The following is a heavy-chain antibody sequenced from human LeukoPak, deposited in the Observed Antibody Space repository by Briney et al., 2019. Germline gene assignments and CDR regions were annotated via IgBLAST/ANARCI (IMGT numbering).Heavy chain of an antibody. CDR3: ARGNYYDSSAYYSY. CDR1: RFTLSSYW. D-gene: IGHD3-22*01. V-gene: IGHV3-7*03. J-gene: IGHJ4*02. Sequence: PGGSLRLSCAASRFTLSSYWMSWVRQAPGKGLEWAANIKEDGSEKSNVDSVKGRFTISRDNAKNSLYLQMNSLRAEDTAVYYCARGNYYDSSAYYSYWGQGTLVTVSS. CDR2: IKEDGSEK.